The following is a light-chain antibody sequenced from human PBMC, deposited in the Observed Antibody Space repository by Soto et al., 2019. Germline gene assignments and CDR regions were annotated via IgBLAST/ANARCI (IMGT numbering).Light chain of an antibody. CDR2: GAS. CDR3: QQYNNWPPVT. V-gene: IGKV3-15*01. J-gene: IGKJ1*01. CDR1: QSVSSN. Sequence: EILMTQSPATLPVAPGGRATLSCRASQSVSSNLAWYQQKPGQAPRLLIYGASTRATGIPARFSGSGSGTEFTLTISSLQSEDFAVYYCQQYNNWPPVTFGQGTKVDIK.